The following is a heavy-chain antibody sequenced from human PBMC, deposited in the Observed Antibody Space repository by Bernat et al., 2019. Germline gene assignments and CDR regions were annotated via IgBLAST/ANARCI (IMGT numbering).Heavy chain of an antibody. D-gene: IGHD6-19*01. J-gene: IGHJ4*02. CDR3: AKDVSSSGWYGNFDY. V-gene: IGHV3-23*04. CDR1: GFTFSNYA. Sequence: EVQLVESGGGLVQPGGSLRLSCAASGFTFSNYAMSWVRQAPGKGLEWISAISGSGVNSYYAGYVKGRFSVSRDNSKNTLYLQMIGLRAGDTAVYYCAKDVSSSGWYGNFDYWGQGILITVSS. CDR2: ISGSGVNS.